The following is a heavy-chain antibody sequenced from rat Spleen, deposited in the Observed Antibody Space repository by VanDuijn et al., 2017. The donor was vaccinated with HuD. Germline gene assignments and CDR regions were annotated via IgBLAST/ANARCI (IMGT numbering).Heavy chain of an antibody. Sequence: QVQLKESGPGLVQPSQTLSLTCTVSGFSLTSFAVNWVRQSPGKGLEWIGAISSGGTSYYNSVLNPRVSISRDISKSQVFLKMNSLQTEDTAMYFCARGWERFAYWGQGTLVTVSS. D-gene: IGHD5-1*01. J-gene: IGHJ3*01. V-gene: IGHV2-6*01. CDR1: GFSLTSFA. CDR3: ARGWERFAY. CDR2: ISSGGTS.